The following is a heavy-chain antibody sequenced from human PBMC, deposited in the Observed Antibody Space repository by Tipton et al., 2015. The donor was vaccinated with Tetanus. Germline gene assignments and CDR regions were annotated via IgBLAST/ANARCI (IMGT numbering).Heavy chain of an antibody. V-gene: IGHV4-61*01. CDR3: ASGSTLDF. J-gene: IGHJ4*02. Sequence: TLSLTCTVSGGSVSRSSHYWTWIRQPPGEELEWVGYVYHSGSTNYHPSLKSRLTISVDTSKNQFSLNLRSVITADTAVYYCASGSTLDFWGQGTLVTVSS. CDR1: GGSVSRSSHY. D-gene: IGHD6-25*01. CDR2: VYHSGST.